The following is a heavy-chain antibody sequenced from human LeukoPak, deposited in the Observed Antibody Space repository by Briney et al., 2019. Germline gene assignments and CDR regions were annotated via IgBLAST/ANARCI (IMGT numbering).Heavy chain of an antibody. J-gene: IGHJ4*02. CDR2: ISAYNGDT. D-gene: IGHD6-13*01. CDR1: GYTFTSYG. Sequence: GASVKVSCKASGYTFTSYGISWVRQAPGQGLEWMGWISAYNGDTNYAQKLQGRVTMTTDTSTRTAYLEVRSLRSDDTAVYYCARDRNGITASPAFDFWGQGTLVTVSS. CDR3: ARDRNGITASPAFDF. V-gene: IGHV1-18*01.